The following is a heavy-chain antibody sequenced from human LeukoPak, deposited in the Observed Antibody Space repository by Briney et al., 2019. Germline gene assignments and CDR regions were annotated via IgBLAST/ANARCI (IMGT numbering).Heavy chain of an antibody. CDR2: INPNSGGT. V-gene: IGHV1-2*02. D-gene: IGHD2-2*01. CDR3: ARMTIDIVVVPAAILYDY. J-gene: IGHJ4*02. CDR1: GYTFTGYD. Sequence: ASLRVSCTASGYTFTGYDMHWVRQAPGQGPEWVGWINPNSGGTNYAQTFQGRVTMTRDTSISTAYMELSRLRADDTAVYYCARMTIDIVVVPAAILYDYWGQGTLVTVSS.